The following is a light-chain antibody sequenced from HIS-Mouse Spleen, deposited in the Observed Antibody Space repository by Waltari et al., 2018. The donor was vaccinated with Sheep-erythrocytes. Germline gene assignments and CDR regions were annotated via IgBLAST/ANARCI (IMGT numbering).Light chain of an antibody. CDR3: MQALQTPRT. CDR1: QSLLHCNGYNY. V-gene: IGKV2-28*01. J-gene: IGKJ1*01. CDR2: LGS. Sequence: DIVMTQSPLSLPVTPGEPASISCRSSQSLLHCNGYNYLDWYLQTPGQSPQLLIYLGSNRASGVPDRFSGSGSGTDFTLKISRVEAEDVGVYYCMQALQTPRTFGQGTKVEIK.